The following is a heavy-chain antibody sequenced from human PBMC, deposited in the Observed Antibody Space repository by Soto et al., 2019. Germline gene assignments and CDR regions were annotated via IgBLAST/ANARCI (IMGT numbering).Heavy chain of an antibody. J-gene: IGHJ4*02. D-gene: IGHD3-22*01. Sequence: QVQLVQSGAEVKKPGSSVKVSCKASGGTFSSYTISWVRQAPGQGLEWMGRIIPILGIANYAQKFKRRVTITADKSTSTAYMELSSLRSEDTAVYYCASRYDSSDYWGQGTLVTVSS. CDR3: ASRYDSSDY. CDR1: GGTFSSYT. V-gene: IGHV1-69*02. CDR2: IIPILGIA.